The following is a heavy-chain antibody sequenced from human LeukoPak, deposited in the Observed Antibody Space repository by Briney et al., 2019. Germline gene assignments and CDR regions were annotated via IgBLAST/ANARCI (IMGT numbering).Heavy chain of an antibody. CDR3: AKDHVSNPYYFDY. CDR2: ISGSGGST. D-gene: IGHD4-11*01. J-gene: IGHJ4*02. CDR1: GFTFSSYE. Sequence: GGSLRLSCAASGFTFSSYEMNWVRQAPGKGLEWVSAISGSGGSTYYADSVKGRFTISRDNSKNTLYLQMNSLRAEDTAVYYCAKDHVSNPYYFDYWGQGTLVTVSS. V-gene: IGHV3-23*01.